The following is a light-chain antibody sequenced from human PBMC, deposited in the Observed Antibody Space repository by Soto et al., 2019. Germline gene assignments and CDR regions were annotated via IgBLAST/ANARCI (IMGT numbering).Light chain of an antibody. CDR3: QQTYSTPPWT. Sequence: DIHLTQSPSSLSASVGDRVTISCRATQGIGTYLTWYQQKPGRAPNLLIYDASTLQTGAPSRFSGRASATDFTLTISSLQPEDVGTYSCQQTYSTPPWTFGQGTRVEI. CDR1: QGIGTY. CDR2: DAS. J-gene: IGKJ1*01. V-gene: IGKV1-39*01.